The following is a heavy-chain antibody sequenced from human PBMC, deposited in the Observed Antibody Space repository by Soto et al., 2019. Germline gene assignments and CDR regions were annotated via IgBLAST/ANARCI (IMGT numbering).Heavy chain of an antibody. Sequence: EVQLLESGGGLIQPGGSLRLPCEASGFTFSNYGMTWVRLAPGKGLEWVSTISGSGGRTFYADPVKGRFTISRDNSKNTLYLQMNSLRAEDTAVYYCAKEMIASTLADFFDYWGQGTLVTVSS. CDR1: GFTFSNYG. D-gene: IGHD2-21*01. CDR3: AKEMIASTLADFFDY. CDR2: ISGSGGRT. J-gene: IGHJ4*02. V-gene: IGHV3-23*01.